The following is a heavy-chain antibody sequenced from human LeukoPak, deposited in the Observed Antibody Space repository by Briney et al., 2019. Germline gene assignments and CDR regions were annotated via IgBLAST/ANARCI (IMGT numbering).Heavy chain of an antibody. V-gene: IGHV3-21*01. D-gene: IGHD3-10*01. CDR2: ISSSSSYI. J-gene: IGHJ4*02. CDR3: ARGPVRLFRSFDH. Sequence: GGSLRLSCAPSGFTFSSYSMNWVRQAPGEGLEWVSSISSSSSYIYYADSVKGRFTISRDNAKNSLYLQMNSLRAEDTAVYYCARGPVRLFRSFDHWGQGTLVTVSS. CDR1: GFTFSSYS.